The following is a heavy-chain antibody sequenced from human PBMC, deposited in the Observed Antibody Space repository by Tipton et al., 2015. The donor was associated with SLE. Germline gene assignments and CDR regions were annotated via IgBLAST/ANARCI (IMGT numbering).Heavy chain of an antibody. CDR1: GDSISISYNW. J-gene: IGHJ6*02. Sequence: TLSLTCTVSGDSISISYNWWNWVRQPPGKGLEWIGEIYNSGGASYNPSLKSRVSGSIDTSKNQLSLKLTSVTAADTAVYFCARHCSGAGCTHRSVFYGMDVWGQGTTVTVSS. CDR3: ARHCSGAGCTHRSVFYGMDV. D-gene: IGHD2-15*01. V-gene: IGHV4-4*01. CDR2: IYNSGGA.